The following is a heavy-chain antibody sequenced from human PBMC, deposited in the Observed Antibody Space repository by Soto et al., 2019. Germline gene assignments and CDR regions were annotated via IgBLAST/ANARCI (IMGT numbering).Heavy chain of an antibody. D-gene: IGHD6-13*01. Sequence: SETLSLTCAVYGGSFSGYYWSWIRQPPGKGLEWIGEINHSGSTNYNPSLKSRVTISVDTSKNQFSLKLSSVTAADTAVYYCARGPRIAAAGYPHWFDPWGQGTLVTVSS. J-gene: IGHJ5*02. CDR3: ARGPRIAAAGYPHWFDP. CDR2: INHSGST. V-gene: IGHV4-34*01. CDR1: GGSFSGYY.